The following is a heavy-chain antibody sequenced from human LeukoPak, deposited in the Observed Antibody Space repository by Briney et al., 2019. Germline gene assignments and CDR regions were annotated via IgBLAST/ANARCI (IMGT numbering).Heavy chain of an antibody. CDR2: IYYSGST. J-gene: IGHJ4*02. Sequence: WVRQAPGKGLEWIGSIYYSGSTYYNPSLKSRVTISVDTSKNQFSLKLSSVTAADTAVHYCARHQNGDYFDYWGQGTLVTVSS. V-gene: IGHV4-39*01. CDR3: ARHQNGDYFDY. D-gene: IGHD4-17*01.